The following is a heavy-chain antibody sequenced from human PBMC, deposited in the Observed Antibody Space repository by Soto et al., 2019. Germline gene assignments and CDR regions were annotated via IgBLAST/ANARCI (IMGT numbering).Heavy chain of an antibody. J-gene: IGHJ4*02. Sequence: ASVKVSCKASGYTFTSYGISWVRQAPGQGLEWMGRISGYNGNTKYAQKLQGRVTVTTDTSTSTAYMELRSLISDDTAVYYCARTTAYETSGYYYHTYWGQGTQVTVSS. CDR1: GYTFTSYG. V-gene: IGHV1-18*01. CDR2: ISGYNGNT. D-gene: IGHD3-22*01. CDR3: ARTTAYETSGYYYHTY.